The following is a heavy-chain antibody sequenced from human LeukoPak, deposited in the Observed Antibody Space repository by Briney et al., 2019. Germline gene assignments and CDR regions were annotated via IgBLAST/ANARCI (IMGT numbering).Heavy chain of an antibody. CDR1: GGTFSSYA. CDR3: ARENDSRDPPHFDY. V-gene: IGHV1-69*06. J-gene: IGHJ4*02. Sequence: GASVKVSCKASGGTFSSYAISWVRQAPGQGLEWMGGIIPIFGTANYAQKFRGRVTITADKSTRTAYMEQSSLRSEDTALYYCARENDSRDPPHFDYWGQGTLVTVSS. CDR2: IIPIFGTA. D-gene: IGHD3-16*01.